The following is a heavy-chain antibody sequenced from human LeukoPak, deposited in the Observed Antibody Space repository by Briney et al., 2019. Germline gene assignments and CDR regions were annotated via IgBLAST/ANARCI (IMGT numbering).Heavy chain of an antibody. CDR2: IYYSGST. V-gene: IGHV4-39*07. CDR3: ARDYFRSSWSRPAWFDP. Sequence: SETLSLTCTVSGGSISSSSYYWGWIRQPPGKGLEWIGSIYYSGSTYYNPSLKSRVTISVDTSKNQFSLKLSSVTAADTAVYYCARDYFRSSWSRPAWFDPWGQGTLVTVSS. J-gene: IGHJ5*02. D-gene: IGHD6-13*01. CDR1: GGSISSSSYY.